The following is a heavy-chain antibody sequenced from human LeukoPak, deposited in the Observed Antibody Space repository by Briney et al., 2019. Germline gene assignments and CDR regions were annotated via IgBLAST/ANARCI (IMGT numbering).Heavy chain of an antibody. CDR2: INPLGGST. CDR1: GYPFTNYY. J-gene: IGHJ4*02. V-gene: IGHV1-46*01. D-gene: IGHD2-15*01. Sequence: GASVKVSCKASGYPFTNYYMHWVRQAPGQGLDWMGIINPLGGSTTYAQKFQGRVTMTRDTSSGTVYMELSSLRSEDTALYYCARTHCSGGSCYRGFGYWGQGTLVTVSS. CDR3: ARTHCSGGSCYRGFGY.